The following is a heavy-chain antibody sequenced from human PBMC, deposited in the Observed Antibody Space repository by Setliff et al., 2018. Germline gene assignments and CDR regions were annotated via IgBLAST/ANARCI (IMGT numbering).Heavy chain of an antibody. J-gene: IGHJ6*03. Sequence: SETLSLTCSVSGGSISSYHWSWIRQPPGKGLEWIGSTYSSGSTNYNPSLKSRVTISVDTSNNQLSLKLTSVSAADTAVYYCARAYYYGSGNSHKYYMDVWGKGTAVTVSS. CDR3: ARAYYYGSGNSHKYYMDV. V-gene: IGHV4-4*08. D-gene: IGHD3-10*01. CDR1: GGSISSYH. CDR2: TYSSGST.